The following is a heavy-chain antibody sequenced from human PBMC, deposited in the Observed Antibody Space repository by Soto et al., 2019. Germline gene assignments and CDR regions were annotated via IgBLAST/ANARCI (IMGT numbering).Heavy chain of an antibody. CDR2: INPILSMS. CDR1: GDTFSFYT. CDR3: ATSYGSGYRAFDY. D-gene: IGHD3-10*01. V-gene: IGHV1-69*02. Sequence: ASVKVSCKASGDTFSFYTINWVRQAPGLGLEWVGRINPILSMSNYAQKFQGRVTMTADKSTSTAYMELRSLRFEDTAIYYCATSYGSGYRAFDYWS. J-gene: IGHJ4*01.